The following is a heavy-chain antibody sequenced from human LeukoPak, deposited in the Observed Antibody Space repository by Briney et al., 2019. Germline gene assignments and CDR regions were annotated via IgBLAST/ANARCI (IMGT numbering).Heavy chain of an antibody. CDR1: GESISGYY. CDR3: ARQKTKSLVYFYYGMDV. CDR2: IYYSGST. V-gene: IGHV4-59*01. J-gene: IGHJ6*02. Sequence: SETLSLTCTVSGESISGYYWSWIRQFPGKGLEWIGYIYYSGSTTYNPSLQSRITISVDTSKNQFSLKLRSVTAADTAVYYCARQKTKSLVYFYYGMDVWGQGTTVTVSS. D-gene: IGHD2-8*01.